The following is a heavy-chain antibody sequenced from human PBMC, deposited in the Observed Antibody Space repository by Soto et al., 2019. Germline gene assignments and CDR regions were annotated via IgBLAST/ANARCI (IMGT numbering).Heavy chain of an antibody. D-gene: IGHD3-16*01. J-gene: IGHJ4*02. CDR1: GFSLDTWGVG. Sequence: QITLKESGPTLVRPTQTLTLTCTVSGFSLDTWGVGVGWIRQPPGKAPEWLALIYWDDDKRYSPSLKNRLTITKDPSNNQLVLTVTNMDPVDTVTSYCARALGSWGSYYFDHWGQGTLVTVSS. CDR2: IYWDDDK. CDR3: ARALGSWGSYYFDH. V-gene: IGHV2-5*02.